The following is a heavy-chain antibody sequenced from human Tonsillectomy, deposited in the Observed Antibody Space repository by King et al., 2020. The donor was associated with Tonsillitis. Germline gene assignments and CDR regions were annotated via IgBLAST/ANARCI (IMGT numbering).Heavy chain of an antibody. CDR3: ARGDYDSSSYYSGPKPPGDDY. CDR1: GYTVTSYY. J-gene: IGHJ4*02. CDR2: INPSGGST. Sequence: VQLVESGAEVKKPGASVKVSCKASGYTVTSYYMHWVRQDPGQGLEWMGIINPSGGSTSYAQKFQGRITMTRDTSTSTLYMELSSLRSEDMAVYYCARGDYDSSSYYSGPKPPGDDYWGQGTLVTVSS. V-gene: IGHV1-46*01. D-gene: IGHD3-22*01.